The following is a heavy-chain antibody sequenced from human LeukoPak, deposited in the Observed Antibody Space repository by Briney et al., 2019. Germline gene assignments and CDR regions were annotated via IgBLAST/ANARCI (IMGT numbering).Heavy chain of an antibody. D-gene: IGHD3-10*01. CDR3: SRGEGDDY. CDR1: GFTFSSFG. Sequence: PGGSLRLSCAASGFTFSSFGMSWVRQSPETGLEWVSVSGGSGGATHYAESVKGRFTISRDNAKNSLYLQMNSLRVDDTAIYYCSRGEGDDYWGQGTLVTVSS. V-gene: IGHV3-23*01. J-gene: IGHJ4*02. CDR2: SGGSGGAT.